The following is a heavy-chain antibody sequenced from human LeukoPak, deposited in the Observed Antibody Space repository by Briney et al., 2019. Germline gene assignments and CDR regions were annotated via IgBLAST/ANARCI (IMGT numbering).Heavy chain of an antibody. V-gene: IGHV1-24*01. CDR1: GYTLTELS. J-gene: IGHJ6*04. Sequence: GAPVKVSCKVSGYTLTELSMHWVRRAPGKGLEWMGGFDPEDGETIYAQKFQGRVTMTEDTSTDTAYMELSSLRSEDTAVYYCATDLPSGQTTVTTMDYGMDVWGKGTTVTVSS. CDR3: ATDLPSGQTTVTTMDYGMDV. D-gene: IGHD4-17*01. CDR2: FDPEDGET.